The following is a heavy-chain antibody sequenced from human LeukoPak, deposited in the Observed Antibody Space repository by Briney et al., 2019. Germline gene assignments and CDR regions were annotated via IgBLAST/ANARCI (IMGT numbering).Heavy chain of an antibody. Sequence: PSETLSLTCTVSGGSISSGSYYWSWIRQPAGKGLEWIGRMCTSGTTNYNPSLKSRITISVDTSKNQFSLKLTSVTAADTAVYYCARGASSSSAIGYYYYYMDVWGNGTTVTVSS. D-gene: IGHD6-6*01. V-gene: IGHV4-61*02. J-gene: IGHJ6*03. CDR3: ARGASSSSAIGYYYYYMDV. CDR1: GGSISSGSYY. CDR2: MCTSGTT.